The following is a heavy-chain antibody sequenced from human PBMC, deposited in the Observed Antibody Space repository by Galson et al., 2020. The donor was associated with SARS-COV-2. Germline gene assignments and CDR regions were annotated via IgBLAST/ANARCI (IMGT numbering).Heavy chain of an antibody. J-gene: IGHJ6*03. CDR1: GFTFSSYA. CDR3: TRCPVDTAFSYYYYYYMDV. Sequence: GGSLRLSCAASGFTFSSYAMHWVRQAPGKGLEYVSAISSNGGDTYYANSVKGRFTISRDNSKNTLYLQMGSLRAEDMALYYCTRCPVDTAFSYYYYYYMDVWGKGTTVTISS. V-gene: IGHV3-64*01. D-gene: IGHD5-18*01. CDR2: ISSNGGDT.